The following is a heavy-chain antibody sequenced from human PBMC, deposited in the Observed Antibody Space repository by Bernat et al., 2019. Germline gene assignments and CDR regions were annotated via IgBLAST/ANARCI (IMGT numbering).Heavy chain of an antibody. CDR1: GFTFSSYA. V-gene: IGHV3-23*01. CDR2: ISGSGGST. D-gene: IGHD3-10*01. CDR3: AKDGELLPGGLLDY. J-gene: IGHJ4*02. Sequence: EVQLLESGGGLVQPGGSLRLSCAASGFTFSSYAMSWVRQAPGKGLEWVPAISGSGGSTYYADSVKGRFTISRDNSKNTLYLQMNSLRAEDTAVYYCAKDGELLPGGLLDYWGQGTLVTVSS.